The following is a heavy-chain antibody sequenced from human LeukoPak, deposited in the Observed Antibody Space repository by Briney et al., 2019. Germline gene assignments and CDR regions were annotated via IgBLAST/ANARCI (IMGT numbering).Heavy chain of an antibody. J-gene: IGHJ4*02. CDR1: GGSIFSSNSY. Sequence: PSETLSLTCTVSGGSIFSSNSYWGWIRQPPGKGLEWIGSIYYSGNTYYNASLKSRVTISVDTSKNQFSLNLRSATPEDTAVYYCARNLIPEQLVLNFWGQGTLVTVSS. CDR3: ARNLIPEQLVLNF. D-gene: IGHD6-13*01. V-gene: IGHV4-39*07. CDR2: IYYSGNT.